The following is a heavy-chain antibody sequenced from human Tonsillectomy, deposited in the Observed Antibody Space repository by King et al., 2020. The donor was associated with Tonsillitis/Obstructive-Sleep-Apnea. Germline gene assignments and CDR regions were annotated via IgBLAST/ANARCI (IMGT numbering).Heavy chain of an antibody. CDR1: GFTFSDYI. J-gene: IGHJ4*02. CDR3: ARGGSGWFRL. D-gene: IGHD6-19*01. V-gene: IGHV3-21*01. CDR2: MSSGSSST. Sequence: VQLVESGGGLVKPGGSLRLSCAASGFTFSDYIMNWVRQAPGQGLEWVSSMSSGSSSTYFADSVKGRFTISRDNAKNSLYLQMNSLRAEDTAVYYCARGGSGWFRLWGQGSLVTVSS.